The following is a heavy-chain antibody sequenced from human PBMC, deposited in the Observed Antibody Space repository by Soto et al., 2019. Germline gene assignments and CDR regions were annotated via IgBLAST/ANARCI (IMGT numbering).Heavy chain of an antibody. V-gene: IGHV3-48*02. J-gene: IGHJ6*02. D-gene: IGHD3-3*01. CDR2: VSLDSDSV. Sequence: GGSLRLSCRASGSDFSTYSMNWVRQAPGQGLEWIAYVSLDSDSVQYADSVKGRFTISRDDAENSLYLQMDSLRDEDTATYYCARLYYDYVWGQGTTVTVSS. CDR1: GSDFSTYS. CDR3: ARLYYDYV.